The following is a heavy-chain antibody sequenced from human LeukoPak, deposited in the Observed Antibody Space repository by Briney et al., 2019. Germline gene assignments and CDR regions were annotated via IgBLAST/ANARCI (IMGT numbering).Heavy chain of an antibody. J-gene: IGHJ4*02. CDR2: MNPNSGNT. CDR1: GYTFTSYD. D-gene: IGHD1-26*01. V-gene: IGHV1-8*01. Sequence: ASVKVSCKASGYTFTSYDINWVRQATGQGLEWMGWMNPNSGNTGYAQKFQGRVTMTRNTSISTAYMELSSLRSEDTAVYYCASTEGIVGATVYFDYWGQGTLVTVSS. CDR3: ASTEGIVGATVYFDY.